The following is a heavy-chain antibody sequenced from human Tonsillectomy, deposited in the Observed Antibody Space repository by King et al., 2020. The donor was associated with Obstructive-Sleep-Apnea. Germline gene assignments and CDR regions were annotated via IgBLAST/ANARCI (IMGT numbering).Heavy chain of an antibody. D-gene: IGHD1-26*01. CDR3: ARQVGATLFDY. V-gene: IGHV3-11*06. J-gene: IGHJ4*02. Sequence: VQLVESGGGLVKPGGSLRLSWAASGFTFSDYYMSWIRQAPGKGLVGVSYISRSRSYTNYADSVKGQFTISRDNAKNSLYLQKNSLRAEDTAVYYCARQVGATLFDYWGQGTLVTVSS. CDR1: GFTFSDYY. CDR2: ISRSRSYT.